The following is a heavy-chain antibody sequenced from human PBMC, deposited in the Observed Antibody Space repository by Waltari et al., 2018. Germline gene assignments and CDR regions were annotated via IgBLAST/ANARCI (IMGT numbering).Heavy chain of an antibody. J-gene: IGHJ4*02. CDR3: TSDHGLSWPLD. CDR2: IYRGGET. V-gene: IGHV3-53*01. CDR1: GVIVSNNY. Sequence: EVHLVESGGGLVHPGDSVRLSCAASGVIVSNNYMSWVRQPPGKGREWVLVIYRGGETYYADSVKGRFTISRDNSKNTLDLQMNNVRAEDTAVYYCTSDHGLSWPLDWGQGTMVTVSS. D-gene: IGHD6-13*01.